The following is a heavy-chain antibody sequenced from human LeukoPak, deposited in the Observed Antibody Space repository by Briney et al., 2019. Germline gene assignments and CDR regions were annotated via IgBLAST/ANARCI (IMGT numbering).Heavy chain of an antibody. CDR3: ARTRHIVVVTAIQYYFDY. D-gene: IGHD2-21*02. Sequence: PGGSLRLSCAASGFTFSSYAMSWVRQAPGKGLEWVSAISGSGGSTYYADSVKGRFTISRDNAKNSLYLQMNSLRAEDTAVYYCARTRHIVVVTAIQYYFDYWGQGTLVTVSS. J-gene: IGHJ4*02. CDR2: ISGSGGST. CDR1: GFTFSSYA. V-gene: IGHV3-23*01.